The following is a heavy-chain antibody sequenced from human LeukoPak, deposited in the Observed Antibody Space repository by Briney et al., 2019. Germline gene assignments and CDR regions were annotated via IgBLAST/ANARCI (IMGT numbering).Heavy chain of an antibody. CDR2: INPNSGGT. J-gene: IGHJ3*02. CDR1: GYTFTGYY. V-gene: IGHV1-2*02. D-gene: IGHD5-24*01. CDR3: ARGLQETLGWLKAFSAFDI. Sequence: ASVKVSCKASGYTFTGYYMHWVRQAPGQGLEWMGWINPNSGGTNYAQMLQGRVTMTTDTSTSTAYMELRSLRSDDTAVYYCARGLQETLGWLKAFSAFDIWGQGTMVTVSS.